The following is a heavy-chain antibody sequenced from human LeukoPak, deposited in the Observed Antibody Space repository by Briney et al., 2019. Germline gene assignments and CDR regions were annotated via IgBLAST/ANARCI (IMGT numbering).Heavy chain of an antibody. CDR1: GFTFSTYV. Sequence: PGGSLRLSCSVSGFTFSTYVMHWVRQAPGKGLDYVSAISSNGDNTYYADSVKGRFTISRDNSKNTLYPQMSSLRADDTAVYYCVRGTGYWGQGTLVTVSS. J-gene: IGHJ4*02. CDR3: VRGTGY. V-gene: IGHV3-64D*06. CDR2: ISSNGDNT.